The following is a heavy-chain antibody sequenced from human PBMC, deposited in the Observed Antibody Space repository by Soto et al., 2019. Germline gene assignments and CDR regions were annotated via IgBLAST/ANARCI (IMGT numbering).Heavy chain of an antibody. D-gene: IGHD2-15*01. CDR3: ALGSMAVVPEY. Sequence: QVQLQESGPGLVKPSETLSLTCAVSGDSISSYYCMWIRQPPGKGLESIGHLYYGRRANYNPSLKSRVTLSVDTSTNQCSLTLSSMTAADTAVYYCALGSMAVVPEYWGQGTLVTVSS. V-gene: IGHV4-59*01. J-gene: IGHJ4*02. CDR2: LYYGRRA. CDR1: GDSISSYY.